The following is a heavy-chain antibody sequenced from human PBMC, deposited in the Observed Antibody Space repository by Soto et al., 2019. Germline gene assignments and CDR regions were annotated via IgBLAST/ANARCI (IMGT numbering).Heavy chain of an antibody. J-gene: IGHJ6*02. Sequence: PGGSLRLSCTASGFTFSSYVMSWVRQAPGKGLECVSSISGGGGRTYYADSVNGRFTISRDNSKNTLFLQMSSLRAEDTALYYCAKVPYSGDAGFYYGMDVWGQGTTVTVSS. CDR1: GFTFSSYV. V-gene: IGHV3-23*01. D-gene: IGHD5-12*01. CDR3: AKVPYSGDAGFYYGMDV. CDR2: ISGGGGRT.